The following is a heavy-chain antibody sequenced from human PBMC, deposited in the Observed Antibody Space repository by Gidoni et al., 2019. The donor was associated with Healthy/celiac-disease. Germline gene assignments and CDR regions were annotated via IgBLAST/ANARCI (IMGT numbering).Heavy chain of an antibody. Sequence: QVQLVQSGAEVKKPGSSVKVSCKASGGHFRSSAISWVRQAPGQGLEWMGGIIPIFGTANYAQKFQGRVTITADESTSTAYMELSSLRSEDTAVYYCATPRQGYYDSSGYYYEERAEYFQHWGQGTLVTVSS. CDR2: IIPIFGTA. D-gene: IGHD3-22*01. V-gene: IGHV1-69*01. CDR1: GGHFRSSA. CDR3: ATPRQGYYDSSGYYYEERAEYFQH. J-gene: IGHJ1*01.